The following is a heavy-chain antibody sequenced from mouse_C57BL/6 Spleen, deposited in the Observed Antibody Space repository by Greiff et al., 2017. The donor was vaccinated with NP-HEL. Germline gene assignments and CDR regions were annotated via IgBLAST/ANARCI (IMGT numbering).Heavy chain of an antibody. V-gene: IGHV1-80*01. Sequence: VQLQQSGAELVKPGASVKISCKASGYAFSSYWMNWVKQRPGKGLEWIGQIYPGDGDTNYNGKFKGKATLTADKSSSTAYMQLSSLTSEDSAVYFCARAFITTVVATRSFAYWGQGTLVTVSA. CDR2: IYPGDGDT. CDR1: GYAFSSYW. CDR3: ARAFITTVVATRSFAY. D-gene: IGHD1-1*01. J-gene: IGHJ3*01.